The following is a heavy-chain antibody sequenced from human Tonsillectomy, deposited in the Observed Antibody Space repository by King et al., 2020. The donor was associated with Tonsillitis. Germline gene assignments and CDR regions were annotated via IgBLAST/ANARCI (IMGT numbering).Heavy chain of an antibody. CDR1: GFAFSNYG. Sequence: VQLVESGGGVVQPGGSLRLSCAASGFAFSNYGMHWVRQAPGKGLEWVAFIRYDGNNKYSVDSVKGRFTISRDNSKNTLYLQMNSLRTEDTAVYYCAKDGWTVTTSGVMIDYWGQGTLVTVSS. D-gene: IGHD4-17*01. J-gene: IGHJ4*02. V-gene: IGHV3-30*02. CDR3: AKDGWTVTTSGVMIDY. CDR2: IRYDGNNK.